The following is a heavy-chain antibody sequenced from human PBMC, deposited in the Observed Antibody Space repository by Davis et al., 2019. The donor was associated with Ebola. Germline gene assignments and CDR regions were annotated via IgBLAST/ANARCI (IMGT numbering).Heavy chain of an antibody. CDR1: GYTFTSYY. CDR3: ARDRGGIYGDYVGAH. CDR2: INPSGGST. J-gene: IGHJ4*02. Sequence: AASVKVFCKASGYTFTSYYMHWVRQAPGQGLEWMGIINPSGGSTSYAQKFQGRVTMTRDTSTSTVYMELSSLRSEDTAVYYWARDRGGIYGDYVGAHWGQGTLVTVSS. V-gene: IGHV1-46*01. D-gene: IGHD4-17*01.